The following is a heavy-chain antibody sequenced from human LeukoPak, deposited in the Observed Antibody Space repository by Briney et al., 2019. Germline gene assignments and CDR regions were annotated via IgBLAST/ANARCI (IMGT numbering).Heavy chain of an antibody. V-gene: IGHV3-21*01. CDR1: GFTFSSYS. CDR3: ASGGLEYYYDSSGYPFDY. D-gene: IGHD3-22*01. Sequence: GGSLRLSCAASGFTFSSYSMNWVRQAPGKGLEWVSFISSSSSYIYYADSVKGRFTISRDNAKNSLYLQMNSLRAEDTAVYYCASGGLEYYYDSSGYPFDYWGQGTLVTVSS. CDR2: ISSSSSYI. J-gene: IGHJ4*02.